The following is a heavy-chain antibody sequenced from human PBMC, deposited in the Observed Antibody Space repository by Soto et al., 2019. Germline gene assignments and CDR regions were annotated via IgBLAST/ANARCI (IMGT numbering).Heavy chain of an antibody. V-gene: IGHV4-30-2*01. CDR2: IYHTGRT. J-gene: IGHJ4*02. Sequence: QLQLQESGSGLVKPSQTLSLTCAVSGGSITRGGYSWSWIRQPPGNGLAWIGYIYHTGRTYYNPSLKSRGIISVDRSPNQFSLKLSSLPAADMAVYYFARVPDYWGQGTLVTVAS. D-gene: IGHD2-2*01. CDR3: ARVPDY. CDR1: GGSITRGGYS.